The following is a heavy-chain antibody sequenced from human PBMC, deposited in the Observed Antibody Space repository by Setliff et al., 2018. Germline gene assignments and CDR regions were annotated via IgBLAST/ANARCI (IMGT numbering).Heavy chain of an antibody. J-gene: IGHJ4*02. D-gene: IGHD4-4*01. CDR3: ASWGTVTLFDY. Sequence: SETLSLTCAVSGYSIRSGNYWGWIRQPPGKGLEWIGSISHSGSAYYNPSLKSRVTISLDMSKNQFSLKLSSVTAADTAVYYCASWGTVTLFDYWGQGTLVTVSS. CDR1: GYSIRSGNY. CDR2: ISHSGSA. V-gene: IGHV4-38-2*01.